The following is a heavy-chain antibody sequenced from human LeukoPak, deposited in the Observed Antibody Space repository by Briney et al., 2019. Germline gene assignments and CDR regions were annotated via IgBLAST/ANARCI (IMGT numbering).Heavy chain of an antibody. CDR3: ARRGGYSYGYGY. CDR1: GGSISSSSYY. CDR2: LYNSGST. J-gene: IGHJ4*02. D-gene: IGHD5-18*01. Sequence: NPSETLSLTCTVSGGSISSSSYYWGWIRQPPGKGLEWIGSLYNSGSTYYNPSLKSRVTISVDTSKNQFSLKLTSVTAADTAVYYCARRGGYSYGYGYWGQGTLVTVSS. V-gene: IGHV4-39*01.